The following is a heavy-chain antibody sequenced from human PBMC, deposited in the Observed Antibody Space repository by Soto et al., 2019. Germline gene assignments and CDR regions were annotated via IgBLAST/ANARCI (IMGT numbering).Heavy chain of an antibody. CDR3: ARGGNGDYGERYFDL. V-gene: IGHV3-66*01. D-gene: IGHD4-17*01. CDR1: GFTVSSKH. CDR2: FHSGGTA. Sequence: EVQLVESGGGLVQPGGSLRLSCAASGFTVSSKHMNWVRQAPGKGLEWVSVFHSGGTAYYAGSVKGRFTFSRDESKNTLYLQMNSVRAEDTAAYYCARGGNGDYGERYFDLWGRGTHVTVSS. J-gene: IGHJ2*01.